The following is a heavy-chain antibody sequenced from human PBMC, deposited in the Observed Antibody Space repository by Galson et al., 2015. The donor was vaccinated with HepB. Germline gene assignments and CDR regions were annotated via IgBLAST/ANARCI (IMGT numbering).Heavy chain of an antibody. Sequence: SVKVSCKASGGTFSSYAISWVRQAPGQGLEWMGGIIPIFGTANYAQKFQGRVTITADKSTSTAYMELSSLRSEDTAVYYCASLIVGATGVFDYWGQGTLVTVSS. CDR2: IIPIFGTA. D-gene: IGHD1-26*01. CDR3: ASLIVGATGVFDY. V-gene: IGHV1-69*06. J-gene: IGHJ4*02. CDR1: GGTFSSYA.